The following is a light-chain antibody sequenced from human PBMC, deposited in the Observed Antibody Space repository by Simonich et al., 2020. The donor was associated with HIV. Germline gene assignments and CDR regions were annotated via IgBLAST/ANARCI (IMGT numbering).Light chain of an antibody. J-gene: IGKJ3*01. CDR3: QQYGSSPFT. V-gene: IGKV3-20*01. CDR1: QSVSIRY. CDR2: GAS. Sequence: EIVLTQSPGTLSLSPGAKATLSCRAIQSVSIRYLDWYPQKPGQAPRLLIYGASSRATGIPERFSGSGSGTDFTLTISRREPEDFAVYYCQQYGSSPFTFGPGTKVDIK.